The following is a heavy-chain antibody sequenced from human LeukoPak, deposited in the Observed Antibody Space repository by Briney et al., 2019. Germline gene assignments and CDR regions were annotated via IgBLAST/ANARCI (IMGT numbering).Heavy chain of an antibody. Sequence: SETLSLTCAVYGGSFSGYCWSWIRQPPGKGLEWIGEINHSGSTNYNPSLKSRVTISVDTSKNQFSLKLSSVTAADTAVYYCARLWNYHAFDIWGQGTMVTVSS. J-gene: IGHJ3*02. CDR1: GGSFSGYC. V-gene: IGHV4-34*01. CDR3: ARLWNYHAFDI. CDR2: INHSGST. D-gene: IGHD1-7*01.